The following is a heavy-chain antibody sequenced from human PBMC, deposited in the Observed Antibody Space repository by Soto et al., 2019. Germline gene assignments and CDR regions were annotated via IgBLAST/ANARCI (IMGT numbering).Heavy chain of an antibody. J-gene: IGHJ5*02. Sequence: GSVQVSCKASGYTFTRYTMTWVRQAPGQRLEWMGWINPDNGNPKSSQKFQDRVIITRDTSASTAYMDLSSLRSEDTAVYYCARGIATGQLDPWGQGTLVTVSS. CDR3: ARGIATGQLDP. D-gene: IGHD2-15*01. V-gene: IGHV1-3*01. CDR1: GYTFTRYT. CDR2: INPDNGNP.